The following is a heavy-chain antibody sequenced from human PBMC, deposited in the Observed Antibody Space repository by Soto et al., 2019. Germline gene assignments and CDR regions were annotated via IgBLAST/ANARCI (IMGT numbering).Heavy chain of an antibody. V-gene: IGHV6-1*01. CDR3: ARGIFYYFWSGDWFDP. D-gene: IGHD3-3*01. Sequence: SQTLSLTCAISGDSASSNSAAWNWIRQSPSRGLEWLERTYYRSKWYSEYAVSMKSRISINPDTSKNQFSLQLNSVTHEDTAVYYCARGIFYYFWSGDWFDPWGQGTLVTVSS. J-gene: IGHJ5*02. CDR1: GDSASSNSAA. CDR2: TYYRSKWYS.